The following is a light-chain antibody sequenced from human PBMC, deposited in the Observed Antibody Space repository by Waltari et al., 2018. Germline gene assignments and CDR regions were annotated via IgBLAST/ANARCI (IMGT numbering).Light chain of an antibody. CDR1: DIGSKG. Sequence: SYLLTQPPSVSVAPGETASISCEGSDIGSKGAHWYQQKPGQAPVLVIYDDGDRPSGIPERFSGSNAGNTATLTISRVEVGDEADYYCQVWDSSSHPVVFGGGTKLTVL. CDR2: DDG. V-gene: IGLV3-21*04. J-gene: IGLJ2*01. CDR3: QVWDSSSHPVV.